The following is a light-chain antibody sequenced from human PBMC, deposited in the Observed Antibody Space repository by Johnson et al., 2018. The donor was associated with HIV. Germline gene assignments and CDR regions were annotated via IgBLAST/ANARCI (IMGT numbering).Light chain of an antibody. CDR3: ETWDSNLRASYV. V-gene: IGLV1-51*02. Sequence: QLVLTQPPSVSAAPGQKVTISCSGSTFNIGNNYVSWYHHLPGAAPKLLIYQTNKRPSGIPDRFSGSKSGTSATLGIPGLQTGDAADYYCETWDSNLRASYVLGSATKVTVL. CDR1: TFNIGNNY. CDR2: QTN. J-gene: IGLJ1*01.